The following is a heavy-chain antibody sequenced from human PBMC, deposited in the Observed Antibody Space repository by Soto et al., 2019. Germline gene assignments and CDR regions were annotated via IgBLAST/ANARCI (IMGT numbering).Heavy chain of an antibody. CDR1: GFTFRNYG. V-gene: IGHV3-48*01. CDR3: ARDQLYYNDISGRPLNAFDV. CDR2: IGIGSSTK. D-gene: IGHD3-22*01. Sequence: GGSLRLSCAASGFTFRNYGMNWVRQEPGKGLEWVSYIGIGSSTKYYADSVKGRFTISRDNAKNSLYLQMNSLRAEDTAVYYCARDQLYYNDISGRPLNAFDVWGQGTMVTVSS. J-gene: IGHJ3*01.